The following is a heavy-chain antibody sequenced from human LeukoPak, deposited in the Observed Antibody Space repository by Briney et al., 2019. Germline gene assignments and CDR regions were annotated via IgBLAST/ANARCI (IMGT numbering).Heavy chain of an antibody. CDR2: ISWNSGSI. Sequence: PGGSLRLSCAASGFTFDDYAMHWVRQAPGKGLEWVSGISWNSGSIGYADSVKGRFTISRDNAKNSLYLQMNSLRAEDMALYYCAKGSYGSGSYPDYWGREPWSPSPQ. V-gene: IGHV3-9*03. J-gene: IGHJ4*02. D-gene: IGHD3-10*01. CDR1: GFTFDDYA. CDR3: AKGSYGSGSYPDY.